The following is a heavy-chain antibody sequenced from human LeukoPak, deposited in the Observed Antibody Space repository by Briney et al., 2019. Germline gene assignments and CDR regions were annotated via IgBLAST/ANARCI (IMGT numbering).Heavy chain of an antibody. V-gene: IGHV3-23*01. D-gene: IGHD4/OR15-4a*01. J-gene: IGHJ5*01. CDR1: GFTFGDYT. CDR3: AKDASPYSNYAVRWFDS. CDR2: ISGDAITT. Sequence: GGSLRLSCTASGFTFGDYTMTWVRQAPGKGLEWISAISGDAITTYYAVPVKGRFTISRDNFRNTLSLQMDSLRADDSAVYYCAKDASPYSNYAVRWFDSWGQGTLVTVSS.